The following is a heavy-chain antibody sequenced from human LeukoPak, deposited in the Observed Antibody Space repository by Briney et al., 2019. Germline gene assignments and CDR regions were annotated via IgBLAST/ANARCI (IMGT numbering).Heavy chain of an antibody. CDR2: INPSGGST. J-gene: IGHJ4*02. V-gene: IGHV1-46*01. CDR3: ARNYYDSSGYFDH. CDR1: GYTLTNYD. Sequence: ASVKVSCKASGYTLTNYDIHWVRQAPGQGLEWMGIINPSGGSTIYAQKFQGRVTMTRDTSTSTVYMELSSLRSEDTAVYYCARNYYDSSGYFDHWGQGTLVTVSS. D-gene: IGHD3-22*01.